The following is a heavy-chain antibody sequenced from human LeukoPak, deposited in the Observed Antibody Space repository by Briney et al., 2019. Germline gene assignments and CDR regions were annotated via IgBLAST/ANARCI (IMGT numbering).Heavy chain of an antibody. J-gene: IGHJ4*02. CDR2: IKQDGSEK. CDR3: ARLQYSFLYGSGSYGVDY. Sequence: GRSLRLSCAASGFTFSSYWMSWVRQAPGKGLEWVANIKQDGSEKYYVDSVKGRFTISRDNAKNSLYLQMNSLRAEDTAMYYCARLQYSFLYGSGSYGVDYWGQGTLVTVSS. V-gene: IGHV3-7*01. CDR1: GFTFSSYW. D-gene: IGHD3-10*01.